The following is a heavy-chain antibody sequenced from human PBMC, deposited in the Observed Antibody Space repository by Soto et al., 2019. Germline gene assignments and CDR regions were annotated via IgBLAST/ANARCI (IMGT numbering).Heavy chain of an antibody. CDR1: GDSVSSNSAA. D-gene: IGHD6-19*01. J-gene: IGHJ1*01. CDR2: TYYRSKWYN. V-gene: IGHV6-1*01. Sequence: SQTLSLTCAISGDSVSSNSAAWNWIRQSPSRGLEWLGRTYYRSKWYNDYAVSVKSRITINPDTSKNQFSLQLNSVTPEDTAVYYCAKDSREQWLEYFQHWGRGTLVTVSS. CDR3: AKDSREQWLEYFQH.